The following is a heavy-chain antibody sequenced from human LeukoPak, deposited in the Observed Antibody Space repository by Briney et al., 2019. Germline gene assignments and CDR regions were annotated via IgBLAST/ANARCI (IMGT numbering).Heavy chain of an antibody. CDR1: GFTVSSNY. Sequence: GGSLRLSCAASGFTVSSNYMSWVRQAPGKGLEWVSVIYSGGSTYYADSVKGRFTISRDNSKNTLYLQMNSLRAEDTAVYYCAKGYYYYYMDVWGKGTTVTISS. CDR2: IYSGGST. J-gene: IGHJ6*03. CDR3: AKGYYYYYMDV. V-gene: IGHV3-53*01.